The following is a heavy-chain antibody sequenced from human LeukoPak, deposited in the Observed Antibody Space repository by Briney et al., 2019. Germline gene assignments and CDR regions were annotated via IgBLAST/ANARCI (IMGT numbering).Heavy chain of an antibody. CDR2: INPNSGGT. J-gene: IGHJ4*02. V-gene: IGHV1-2*02. CDR3: ARSASSGWKDY. CDR1: GYTFTSYY. Sequence: AASVKVSCKASGYTFTSYYMHWVRQAPGQGLEWMGWINPNSGGTNYAQKFQGRVTMTRDTSVTTAYMELSRLRSDDTAVYYCARSASSGWKDYWGQGALVTVSS. D-gene: IGHD6-19*01.